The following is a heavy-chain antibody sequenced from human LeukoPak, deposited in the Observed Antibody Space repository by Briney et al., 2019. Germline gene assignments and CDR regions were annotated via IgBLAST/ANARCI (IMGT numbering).Heavy chain of an antibody. Sequence: SETLSLTCTVSGGSISSYYWSWIRQPAGKGLEWIGRIYTSGNTNYNPSLKSRVTMSVDTSKNQFSLKLSSVTAADTAVYYCARESSGTLRDASDIWGQGTMVTVSS. V-gene: IGHV4-4*07. D-gene: IGHD1-26*01. J-gene: IGHJ3*02. CDR3: ARESSGTLRDASDI. CDR2: IYTSGNT. CDR1: GGSISSYY.